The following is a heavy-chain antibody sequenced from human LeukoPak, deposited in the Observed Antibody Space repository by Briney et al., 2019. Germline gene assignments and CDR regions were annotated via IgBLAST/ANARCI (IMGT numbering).Heavy chain of an antibody. D-gene: IGHD3-3*01. J-gene: IGHJ3*02. CDR2: IKQDGSEK. CDR1: GFNFNSYW. V-gene: IGHV3-7*01. CDR3: ASSPRPYYDFWSGYGAFDI. Sequence: GGSLRLSCAASGFNFNSYWMSWVRQAPGKGLEWVANIKQDGSEKYYVDSVKGRFTISRDNAKNSLYLQMNSLRAEDTAVYYCASSPRPYYDFWSGYGAFDIWGQGTMVTVSS.